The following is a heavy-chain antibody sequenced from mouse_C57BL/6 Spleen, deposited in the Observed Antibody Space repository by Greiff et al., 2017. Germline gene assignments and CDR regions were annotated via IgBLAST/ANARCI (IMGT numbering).Heavy chain of an antibody. CDR3: EIGTFSYVDWFFDD. V-gene: IGHV1-39*01. D-gene: IGHD1-1*01. CDR1: GYSFTDYN. Sequence: EVQLQQSGPELVKPGASVKLSCKASGYSFTDYNMNWVKQSNGKSLEWIGVINPNYGTTSYNQKFKGKATLTVDQSSSTAYMQLNSLTSEDSAVXSGEIGTFSYVDWFFDDWGTGTTVTVSS. J-gene: IGHJ1*03. CDR2: INPNYGTT.